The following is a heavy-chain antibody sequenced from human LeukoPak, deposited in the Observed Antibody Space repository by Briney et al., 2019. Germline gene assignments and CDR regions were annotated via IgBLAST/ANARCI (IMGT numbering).Heavy chain of an antibody. V-gene: IGHV4-59*12. CDR1: GGSISSYY. CDR2: IYYSGST. Sequence: SETLSLTCTVSGGSISSYYWSWIRQPPGKGLEWIGYIYYSGSTNYNPSLKSRVTISVDTSKNQFSLKLSSVTAADTAVYYCARVPKYYDFWSGSNYMDVWGKGTTVTVSS. D-gene: IGHD3-3*01. CDR3: ARVPKYYDFWSGSNYMDV. J-gene: IGHJ6*03.